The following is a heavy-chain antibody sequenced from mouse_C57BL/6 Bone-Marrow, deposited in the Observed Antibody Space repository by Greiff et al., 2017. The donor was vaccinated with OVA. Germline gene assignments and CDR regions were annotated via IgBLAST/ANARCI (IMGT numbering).Heavy chain of an antibody. Sequence: EVQLQQSGPELVKPGASVKIPCKASGYTFTDYNMDWVKQSHGKSLEWIGDINPNNGGTNYNQKFKGKATLTVDKSSSTAYLELRSLTSEDTAVYSCARRRDGYYRAWFAYWGQGTLVTVSA. CDR2: INPNNGGT. D-gene: IGHD2-3*01. J-gene: IGHJ3*01. CDR3: ARRRDGYYRAWFAY. CDR1: GYTFTDYN. V-gene: IGHV1-18*01.